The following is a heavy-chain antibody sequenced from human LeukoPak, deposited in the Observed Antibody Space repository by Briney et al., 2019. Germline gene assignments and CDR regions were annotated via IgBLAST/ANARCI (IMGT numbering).Heavy chain of an antibody. V-gene: IGHV1-46*01. D-gene: IGHD3-22*01. Sequence: ASVKVSCKASGYTFTSYYMHWVRQAPGQGLEWMGIINPSDGSTSYAQKFQGRVTMTRDTSTSTVYMELSSLRSEDTAVYYCARDRYYDSSGYYRTLDYWGQGTLVTVSS. CDR2: INPSDGST. CDR1: GYTFTSYY. CDR3: ARDRYYDSSGYYRTLDY. J-gene: IGHJ4*02.